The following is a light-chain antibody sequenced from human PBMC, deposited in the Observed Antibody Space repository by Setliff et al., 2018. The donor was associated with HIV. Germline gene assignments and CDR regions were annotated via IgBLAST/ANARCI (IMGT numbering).Light chain of an antibody. V-gene: IGLV2-14*01. Sequence: QSVLTQSASVSGSPGQSITISCTGTSSDVNGYNYVSWYQQHPGKAPKLMIYEVSNRPSGVSNRFSGSKSGNTASLTISGLQAEDEAGYYCSSYTSSSTPYVFGTGTKGTVL. CDR1: SSDVNGYNY. CDR3: SSYTSSSTPYV. CDR2: EVS. J-gene: IGLJ1*01.